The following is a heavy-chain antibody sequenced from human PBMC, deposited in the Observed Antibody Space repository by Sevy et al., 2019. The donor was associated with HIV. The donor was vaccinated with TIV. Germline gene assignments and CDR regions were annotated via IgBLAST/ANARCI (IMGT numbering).Heavy chain of an antibody. CDR3: VRNANFMRDF. Sequence: GGSLRLSCVASGFTFTDYWMHWVRHTPGKGLVWVSRINTDGSSTSYADSVKGRFTISRDDAKNTVHLQMNSLRAEDTGIYYCVRNANFMRDFWGQGTLVTVSS. J-gene: IGHJ4*02. CDR1: GFTFTDYW. CDR2: INTDGSST. D-gene: IGHD1-1*01. V-gene: IGHV3-74*01.